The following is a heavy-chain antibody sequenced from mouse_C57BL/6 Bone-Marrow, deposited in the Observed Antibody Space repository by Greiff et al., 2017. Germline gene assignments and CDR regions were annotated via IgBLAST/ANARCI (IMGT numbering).Heavy chain of an antibody. CDR1: GYTFTSYG. CDR2: IYPRSGNT. J-gene: IGHJ2*01. D-gene: IGHD4-1*01. Sequence: VQRVESGAELARPGASVKLSCKASGYTFTSYGISWVKQRTGQGLEWIGEIYPRSGNTYYNEKFKGKATLTADKSSSTAYMELRSLTSEDSAVYFCAKLTGYYFDYWGQGTTLTVSA. V-gene: IGHV1-81*01. CDR3: AKLTGYYFDY.